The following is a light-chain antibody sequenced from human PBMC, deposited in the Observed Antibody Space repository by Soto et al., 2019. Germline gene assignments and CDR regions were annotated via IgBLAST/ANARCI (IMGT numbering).Light chain of an antibody. CDR1: QSVDSK. J-gene: IGKJ1*01. CDR3: QHYSTWLWT. V-gene: IGKV3-15*01. Sequence: EIVMTQSPATLSVSPGERATLSCRASQSVDSKLAWYQQKPGQGPRLLIYGASSRATGIPARFSGSGSGTEFTLTISSRQSEDFAVYYCQHYSTWLWTFGQGTKGEIK. CDR2: GAS.